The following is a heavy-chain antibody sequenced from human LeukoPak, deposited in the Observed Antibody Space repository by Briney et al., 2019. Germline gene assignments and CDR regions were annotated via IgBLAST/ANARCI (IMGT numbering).Heavy chain of an antibody. CDR1: GYTFTSYA. V-gene: IGHV1-3*03. J-gene: IGHJ4*02. Sequence: ASVKVSCKASGYTFTSYAMHWVRQAPGQRLEWMGWINAGNGNTKYSQEFQGRVTITRDTSASTAYMELSSLRSEDMAVYYCAREGGYSYGFDYWGQGTLVTVSS. CDR2: INAGNGNT. D-gene: IGHD5-18*01. CDR3: AREGGYSYGFDY.